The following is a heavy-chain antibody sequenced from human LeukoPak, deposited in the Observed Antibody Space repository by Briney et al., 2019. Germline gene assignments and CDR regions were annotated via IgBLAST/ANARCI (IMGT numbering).Heavy chain of an antibody. V-gene: IGHV3-48*01. D-gene: IGHD5-12*01. CDR2: TSGSSGSTI. CDR3: ARDKIQWLRYSYFDY. J-gene: IGHJ4*02. CDR1: GFTFSRYG. Sequence: GGSLRLSCKASGFTFSRYGMNWVRQAPGRGLEWLSYTSGSSGSTIYYAQSVRGRFTISRDDAKNTLYPQMNSLRADDTAVYFCARDKIQWLRYSYFDYWGQGVLVTVSS.